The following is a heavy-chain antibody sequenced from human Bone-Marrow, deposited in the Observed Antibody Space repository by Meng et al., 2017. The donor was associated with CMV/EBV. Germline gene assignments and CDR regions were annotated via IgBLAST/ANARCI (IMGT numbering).Heavy chain of an antibody. J-gene: IGHJ6*01. D-gene: IGHD3-10*01. V-gene: IGHV3-11*04. CDR1: GFTFSDYY. CDR2: ISSSCSTL. Sequence: GGSLRLSCAASGFTFSDYYMSWIRQAPGKGLEWVSYISSSCSTLYYADSVKGRFTISRDNAKHSLYLQMNSLRAGDTAVYYCARTTSLSPRGGVGDFYYYGMDVWGQGTTVTVSS. CDR3: ARTTSLSPRGGVGDFYYYGMDV.